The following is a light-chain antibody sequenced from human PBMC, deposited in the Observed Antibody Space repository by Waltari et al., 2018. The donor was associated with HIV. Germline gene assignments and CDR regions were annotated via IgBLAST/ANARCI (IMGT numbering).Light chain of an antibody. CDR3: NSYTTSSTLHVV. J-gene: IGLJ2*01. Sequence: QSALTQPASVSGSPGQSITISCTGTSRDVGGYNYVPWYQHHPGKAPKLMIYDVSNRPSGVSNRFSGSKSGNTASLTISGLQAEDEADYYCNSYTTSSTLHVVFGVGTKLTVL. CDR1: SRDVGGYNY. V-gene: IGLV2-14*03. CDR2: DVS.